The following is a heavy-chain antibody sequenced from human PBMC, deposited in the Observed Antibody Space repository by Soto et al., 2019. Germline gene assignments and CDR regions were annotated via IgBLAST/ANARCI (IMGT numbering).Heavy chain of an antibody. Sequence: GGSLRLSCAASGFPFSSTDMTWVRQAPGKGLEWVSTIDGSGGTTYYADSVKGRFTISRDNSINTVFLQMNSLRADDTALYFCAKNSGWFNTWGQGALVTVSS. CDR3: AKNSGWFNT. CDR1: GFPFSSTD. J-gene: IGHJ5*02. V-gene: IGHV3-23*01. D-gene: IGHD3-10*01. CDR2: IDGSGGTT.